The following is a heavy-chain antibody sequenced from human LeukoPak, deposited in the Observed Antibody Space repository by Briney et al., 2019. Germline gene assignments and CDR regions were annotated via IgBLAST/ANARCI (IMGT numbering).Heavy chain of an antibody. V-gene: IGHV3-48*02. D-gene: IGHD3-3*01. CDR3: ARFLRFLDY. J-gene: IGHJ4*02. CDR1: GFIVSSNY. CDR2: ISSGSGTI. Sequence: GGSLRLSCAASGFIVSSNYMSWVRQTPGKGLEWVSYISSGSGTIYYADSVKGRFTFSRDNAKKSLYLQMNSLRDEDTAVYYCARFLRFLDYWGQGTLVTVSS.